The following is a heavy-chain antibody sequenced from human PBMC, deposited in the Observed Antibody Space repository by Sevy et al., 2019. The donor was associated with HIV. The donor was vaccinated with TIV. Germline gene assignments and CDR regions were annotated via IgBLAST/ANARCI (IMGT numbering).Heavy chain of an antibody. CDR1: GVSISGGAYY. D-gene: IGHD2-15*01. V-gene: IGHV4-39*01. CDR2: ISYTGST. CDR3: ARRGDNNWFDP. Sequence: SETQSLTCTVSGVSISGGAYYWGWIRQPPGTGLEWIGSISYTGSTYYNPSLKSRVTISVDTSKNQFSLKLTSVTAADTAVYYCARRGDNNWFDPWGQGTLVTVSS. J-gene: IGHJ5*02.